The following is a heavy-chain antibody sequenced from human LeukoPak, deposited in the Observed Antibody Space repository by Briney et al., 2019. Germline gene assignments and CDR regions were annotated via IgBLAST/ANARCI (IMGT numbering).Heavy chain of an antibody. J-gene: IGHJ4*02. D-gene: IGHD1-20*01. V-gene: IGHV3-30*02. CDR2: IRYDGSNK. Sequence: GGSLRLSCAASGFTFSSYGMHWVRQAPGKGLEWVAFIRYDGSNKYYADSVKGRFTISRDNSKNTLYLQMNSLRAEDTAVYYCAKPPPYNWNDVPLGYWGQGTLVTVSS. CDR1: GFTFSSYG. CDR3: AKPPPYNWNDVPLGY.